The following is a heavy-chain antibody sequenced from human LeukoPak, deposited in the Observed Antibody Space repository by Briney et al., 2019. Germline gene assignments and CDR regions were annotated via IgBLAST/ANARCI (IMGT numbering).Heavy chain of an antibody. Sequence: PGGSLRLSCAASGFTFDDYAMHWVRQAPGKGLEWVSGISWNSGSIGYADSVKGRFTISRDNAKNSLYLQMNSLRAEDTALYYCANQQIAAAGKGFDYWGQGTLVTVSS. D-gene: IGHD6-13*01. CDR1: GFTFDDYA. J-gene: IGHJ4*02. CDR3: ANQQIAAAGKGFDY. CDR2: ISWNSGSI. V-gene: IGHV3-9*01.